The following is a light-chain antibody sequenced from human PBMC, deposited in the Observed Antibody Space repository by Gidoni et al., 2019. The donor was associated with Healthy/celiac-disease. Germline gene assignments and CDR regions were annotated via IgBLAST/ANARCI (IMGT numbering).Light chain of an antibody. V-gene: IGKV3-11*01. CDR2: DAS. J-gene: IGKJ4*01. CDR3: QQRSNWPT. CDR1: QSVSSY. Sequence: EIVLTQSPATLSLSPGERATLSCRASQSVSSYFAWYQQKPGQAPRLLIYDASNRATGLPARFSGSGYGTDFTLTISSLEPEDFAVYYCQQRSNWPTFGGGTKVEIK.